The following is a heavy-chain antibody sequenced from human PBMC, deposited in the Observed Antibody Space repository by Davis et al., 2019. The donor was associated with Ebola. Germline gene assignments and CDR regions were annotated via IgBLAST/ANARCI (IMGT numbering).Heavy chain of an antibody. J-gene: IGHJ4*02. Sequence: PGGPLRLPCKGSGYTFTTYWIGWVRQMPGKGLEWMGIIYPGDSDTRYSPSFQGQVTISADKSISTAYLQWSSLKASDTAMYYCARRGGWSGAFLDYWGQGTLVTVSS. D-gene: IGHD3-3*02. CDR2: IYPGDSDT. CDR1: GYTFTTYW. V-gene: IGHV5-51*01. CDR3: ARRGGWSGAFLDY.